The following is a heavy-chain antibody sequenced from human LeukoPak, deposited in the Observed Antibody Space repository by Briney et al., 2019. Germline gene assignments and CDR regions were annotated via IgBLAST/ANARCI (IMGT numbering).Heavy chain of an antibody. Sequence: PGGSLRLSCAATEFPFSSFAMSWVRQAPGKGLEWVSSISDTGGSTYHADPVKGRFTIARDNSKNTLYLQMNSLRAEDTAIYYCAKNAAYYYYGMDVWGQGTTVTVSS. D-gene: IGHD6-25*01. CDR2: ISDTGGST. CDR1: EFPFSSFA. J-gene: IGHJ6*02. CDR3: AKNAAYYYYGMDV. V-gene: IGHV3-23*01.